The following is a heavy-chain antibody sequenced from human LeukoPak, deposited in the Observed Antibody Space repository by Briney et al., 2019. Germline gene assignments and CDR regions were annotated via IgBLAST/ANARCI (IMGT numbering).Heavy chain of an antibody. Sequence: SETLSLTCTVSGGSISSSSYYWGWIRQPPGKGLEWIGSIYYSGSTYYNPSLKSRVTISVDTSKNQFSLKLSSVTAADTAVYYCARGATGSGCNDYWGQGTLVTVSS. J-gene: IGHJ4*02. CDR2: IYYSGST. CDR3: ARGATGSGCNDY. V-gene: IGHV4-39*07. CDR1: GGSISSSSYY. D-gene: IGHD6-19*01.